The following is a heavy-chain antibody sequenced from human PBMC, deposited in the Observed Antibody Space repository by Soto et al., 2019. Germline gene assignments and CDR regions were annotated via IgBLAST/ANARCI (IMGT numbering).Heavy chain of an antibody. CDR1: GYSFSNFW. D-gene: IGHD2-8*02. V-gene: IGHV5-51*01. CDR3: ASSVLVTSTMNYFDL. CDR2: IYPDDSDT. Sequence: GQSLKISCQASGYSFSNFWIAWVRQMPGEGLEWLGIIYPDDSDTRYSPSFLGQVTISADKSIKTTYLQWSSLKASDTAIYFCASSVLVTSTMNYFDLWGQGTLVTVSS. J-gene: IGHJ4*02.